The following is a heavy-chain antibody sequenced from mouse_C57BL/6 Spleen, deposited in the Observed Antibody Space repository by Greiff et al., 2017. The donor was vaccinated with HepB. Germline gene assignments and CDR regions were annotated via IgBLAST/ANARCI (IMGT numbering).Heavy chain of an antibody. V-gene: IGHV5-6*02. J-gene: IGHJ3*01. CDR2: ISSGGSYT. Sequence: DVKLVESGGDLVKPGGSLKLSCAASGFTFSSYGMSWVRQTPDKRLEWVATISSGGSYTYYPDSVKGRFTISRDNAKNTLYLQMSSLKSEDTAMYYCATSYSSWFAYWGQGTLVTVSA. CDR1: GFTFSSYG. D-gene: IGHD2-12*01. CDR3: ATSYSSWFAY.